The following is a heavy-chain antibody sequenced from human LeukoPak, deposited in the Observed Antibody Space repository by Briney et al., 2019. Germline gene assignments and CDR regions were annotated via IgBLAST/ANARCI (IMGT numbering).Heavy chain of an antibody. V-gene: IGHV3-30-3*01. D-gene: IGHD6-13*01. J-gene: IGHJ4*02. CDR1: GFTFSSYA. CDR3: ARDVGIAAAGPLDY. CDR2: ISYDGSNK. Sequence: GRSLRLSCAASGFTFSSYALHWVRQAPGKGLEWVAVISYDGSNKYYADSVKGRFTISRDNSKNTLYLQMNSLRAEDTAVYYCARDVGIAAAGPLDYWAREPWSPSPQ.